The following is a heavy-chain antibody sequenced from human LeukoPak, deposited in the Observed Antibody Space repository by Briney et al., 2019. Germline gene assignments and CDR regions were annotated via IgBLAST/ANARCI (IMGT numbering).Heavy chain of an antibody. V-gene: IGHV4-38-2*02. D-gene: IGHD3-22*01. Sequence: SETLSLTCTVSGYSISSGYYWGWIRQPPGKGLEWIGYIYHSGSTYYNPSLKSRVTISVDRSKNQFSLKLSSVTAADTAVYYCARGGHYYDTPWYFDYWGQGTLVTVSS. CDR3: ARGGHYYDTPWYFDY. CDR2: IYHSGST. J-gene: IGHJ4*02. CDR1: GYSISSGYY.